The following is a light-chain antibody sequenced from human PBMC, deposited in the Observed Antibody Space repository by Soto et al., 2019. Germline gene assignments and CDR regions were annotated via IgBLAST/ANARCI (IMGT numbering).Light chain of an antibody. CDR2: GAS. CDR1: QSVTSSY. CDR3: QQYGSSPRT. V-gene: IGKV3-20*01. Sequence: EIVLTQAPGTLALSPGEISTLSLRASQSVTSSYLAWYQLKPGQAPRLLIYGASSRATGIPDRFSGSGSGTDFTLTISRLDPEDFAVYFCQQYGSSPRTFGQGTKVDIK. J-gene: IGKJ1*01.